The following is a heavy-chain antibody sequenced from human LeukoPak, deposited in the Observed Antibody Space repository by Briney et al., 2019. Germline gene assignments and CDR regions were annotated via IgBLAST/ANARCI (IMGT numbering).Heavy chain of an antibody. CDR1: GFTFSSYG. Sequence: GGSLRLSCAASGFTFSSYGMHWVRQAPGKGLEWVAVISYDGSNKYYADSVKGRFTISRDNSKNTLYLQMNSLRAEDTAVYYCAKDPGPSGSYVGYWGQGTLVTVSS. D-gene: IGHD1-26*01. J-gene: IGHJ4*02. V-gene: IGHV3-30*18. CDR2: ISYDGSNK. CDR3: AKDPGPSGSYVGY.